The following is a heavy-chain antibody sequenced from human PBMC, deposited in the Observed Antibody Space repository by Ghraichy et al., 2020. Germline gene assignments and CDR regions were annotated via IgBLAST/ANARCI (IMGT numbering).Heavy chain of an antibody. CDR3: ARGSKVVRFFYYDGMDV. CDR1: GFTFSGYS. CDR2: ITSSSRSI. V-gene: IGHV3-48*02. D-gene: IGHD4-23*01. Sequence: GGSLRLSCVGSGFTFSGYSMNWVRQSPGKGLEWVSYITSSSRSIFYADSVKGRFTISRDNAQNSLSLQMNSLRDEDTAVYYCARGSKVVRFFYYDGMDVWGHGTAVTVSS. J-gene: IGHJ6*02.